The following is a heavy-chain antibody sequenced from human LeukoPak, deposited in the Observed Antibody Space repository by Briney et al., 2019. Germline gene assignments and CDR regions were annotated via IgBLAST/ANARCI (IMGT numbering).Heavy chain of an antibody. CDR1: GYSISSGYY. D-gene: IGHD5-18*01. CDR3: ARGYVDTAMVYYFDY. CDR2: IYHSGST. Sequence: SSETLSLTCAVSGYSISSGYYWGGIRQPPGKGLEWIGSIYHSGSTYYNPSLKSRVTIPVDTSKNQFSLKLSSVTAADTAVYYCARGYVDTAMVYYFDYWGQGTLVTVSS. V-gene: IGHV4-38-2*01. J-gene: IGHJ4*02.